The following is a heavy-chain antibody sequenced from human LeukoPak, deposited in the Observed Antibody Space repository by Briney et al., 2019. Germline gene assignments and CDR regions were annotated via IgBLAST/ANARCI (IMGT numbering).Heavy chain of an antibody. J-gene: IGHJ4*02. V-gene: IGHV3-33*01. CDR1: GFTFSSYG. CDR2: VSYAGTNK. CDR3: ARDISSRYFDL. Sequence: PGGSLRLSCAASGFTFSSYGMHWVRQAPGKGLEWVAVVSYAGTNKYYADSVKGRFTISRDNSKNTLHLQMNSLRAEDTAVYYCARDISSRYFDLWGQGTLVTVSS.